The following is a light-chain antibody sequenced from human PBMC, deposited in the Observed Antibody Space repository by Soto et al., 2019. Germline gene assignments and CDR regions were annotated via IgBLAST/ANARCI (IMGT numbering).Light chain of an antibody. Sequence: ECGLPQGPATLSLCPGERATLSCRASQSVSSYLAWYQQKPGQAPRLLIYDASNRATGIPARFSGSGSGTDFTLTISSLEPEYYGVYYHQDRRT. J-gene: IGKJ2*02. CDR2: DAS. CDR3: QDRRT. CDR1: QSVSSY. V-gene: IGKV3-11*01.